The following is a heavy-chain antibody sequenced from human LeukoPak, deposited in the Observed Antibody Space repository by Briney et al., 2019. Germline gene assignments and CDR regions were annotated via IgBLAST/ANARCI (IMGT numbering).Heavy chain of an antibody. CDR1: GFTFNNYA. J-gene: IGHJ4*02. D-gene: IGHD4-17*01. CDR2: ISGSGGST. V-gene: IGHV3-23*01. CDR3: AKSGTYDYGDSREFDY. Sequence: GGSLRLSCEASGFTFNNYAMSWVRQAPGKGLEWVSAISGSGGSTYYADSVKGRFTISRDNSKNTLYPQMNSLRAEDTAVYYCAKSGTYDYGDSREFDYWGQGTLVTVSS.